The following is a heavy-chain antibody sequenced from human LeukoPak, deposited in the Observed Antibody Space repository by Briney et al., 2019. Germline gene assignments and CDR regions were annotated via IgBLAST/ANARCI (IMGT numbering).Heavy chain of an antibody. Sequence: SETLSLTCAVSGYSIISGYYWGWIRQPPGKGLEWIGNIYHSGSTYYNPSLQSRVTISVDTSKNQFSLNLSSVTAADTAVYYCARRSGYSYYFDYWGQGTLVTVSS. CDR1: GYSIISGYY. D-gene: IGHD3-22*01. J-gene: IGHJ4*02. CDR2: IYHSGST. CDR3: ARRSGYSYYFDY. V-gene: IGHV4-38-2*01.